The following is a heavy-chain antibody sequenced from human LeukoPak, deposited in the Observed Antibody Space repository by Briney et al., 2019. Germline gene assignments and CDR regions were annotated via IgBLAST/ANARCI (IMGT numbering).Heavy chain of an antibody. J-gene: IGHJ4*02. CDR1: GFTFSSYW. CDR2: INTDGSGSST. V-gene: IGHV3-74*01. Sequence: PGGSLRLSCAASGFTFSSYWMHWVRQAPGKGLVWVSRINTDGSGSSTSYADSVKGRFTISRDNAKNTLYLQMNSLRAEDTAVYFCARDLRGLFTMFRGVLDYWGQGTLVTVSS. D-gene: IGHD3-10*01. CDR3: ARDLRGLFTMFRGVLDY.